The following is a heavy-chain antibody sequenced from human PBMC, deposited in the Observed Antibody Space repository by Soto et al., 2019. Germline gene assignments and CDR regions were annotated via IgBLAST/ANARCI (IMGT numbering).Heavy chain of an antibody. J-gene: IGHJ5*02. D-gene: IGHD6-19*01. Sequence: SETLSLTCTVSGAALSSGGYFWTWVRQPPGKGLEWLGYIYYSGGTNYNPSLKNRVSISLDKAKSQFSLRLSSVTAADTAVYYCTREQSDDNYFDPWGQGALVTVSS. CDR2: IYYSGGT. V-gene: IGHV4-61*08. CDR1: GAALSSGGYF. CDR3: TREQSDDNYFDP.